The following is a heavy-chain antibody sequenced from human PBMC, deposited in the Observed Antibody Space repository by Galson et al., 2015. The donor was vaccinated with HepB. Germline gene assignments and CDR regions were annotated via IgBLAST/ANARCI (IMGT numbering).Heavy chain of an antibody. J-gene: IGHJ6*02. CDR2: IKQDGSEK. D-gene: IGHD3-3*01. V-gene: IGHV3-7*01. Sequence: SLRLSCAASGFTLTSYWMNWVRQAPGKGLEWVAIIKQDGSEKYYADSVKGRFTISRNNAKNSVYLQMNSLRAEDTAVYFCARRRGRIFGVFADYGMDVWGPGATVSVSS. CDR3: ARRRGRIFGVFADYGMDV. CDR1: GFTLTSYW.